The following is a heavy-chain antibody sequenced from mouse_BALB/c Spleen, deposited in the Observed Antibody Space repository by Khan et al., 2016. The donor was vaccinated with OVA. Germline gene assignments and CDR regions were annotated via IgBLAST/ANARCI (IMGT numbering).Heavy chain of an antibody. Sequence: VELVESGPGLVAPSQSLSITCTISGFSLTNYGVHWVRQPPGKGLEWLVVIWSDGHTTYNSALKSRLSISKDNSKSQVFLKMISLQTDDTAMYYCARHVYYGNYGPYFDVWGAGTTVTVSS. CDR2: IWSDGHT. D-gene: IGHD2-1*01. CDR1: GFSLTNYG. CDR3: ARHVYYGNYGPYFDV. V-gene: IGHV2-6-1*01. J-gene: IGHJ1*01.